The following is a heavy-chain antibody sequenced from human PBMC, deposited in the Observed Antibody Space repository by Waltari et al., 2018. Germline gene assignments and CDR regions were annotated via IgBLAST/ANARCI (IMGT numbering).Heavy chain of an antibody. CDR3: ARGRLWFGELSLDY. V-gene: IGHV4-34*01. J-gene: IGHJ4*02. Sequence: QVQLQQWGAGLLKPSEPLSLTCAGHGGSFSGYYWSWIRQPPGKGLEWIGEINHSGSTNYNPSLKSRVTISVDTSKNQFSLKLSSVTAADTAVYYCARGRLWFGELSLDYWGQGTLVTVSS. CDR2: INHSGST. CDR1: GGSFSGYY. D-gene: IGHD3-10*01.